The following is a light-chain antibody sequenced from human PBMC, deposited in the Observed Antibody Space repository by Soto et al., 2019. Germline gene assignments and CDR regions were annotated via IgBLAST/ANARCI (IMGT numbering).Light chain of an antibody. Sequence: AVQMTQSPSSLSASVGDRVTITCRASQAIRSDLGWYQMKPGKVPKLLIYAASNLQSGVPSRFIGRGYGTDFTLTISSLQPEDFATYYCRQDYNYPRTFGQGTKVDIK. V-gene: IGKV1-6*01. CDR3: RQDYNYPRT. CDR2: AAS. CDR1: QAIRSD. J-gene: IGKJ1*01.